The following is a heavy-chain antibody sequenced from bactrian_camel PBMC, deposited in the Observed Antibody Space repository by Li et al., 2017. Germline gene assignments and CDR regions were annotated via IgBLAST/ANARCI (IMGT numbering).Heavy chain of an antibody. J-gene: IGHJ6*01. Sequence: HVQLVESGGGLVQPGGSLRLSCAASGFTFSSYYGNWVRQAPGKERERVAAIHTAGSSTYYGDAVKGRFTISQEKSNNTVFLTMNSAKPEDTAMYYCAASISRGICRPDNTYFRYWGQGTQVTVS. CDR3: AASISRGICRPDNTYFRY. CDR2: IHTAGSST. V-gene: IGHV3S1*01. CDR1: GFTFSSYY. D-gene: IGHD2*01.